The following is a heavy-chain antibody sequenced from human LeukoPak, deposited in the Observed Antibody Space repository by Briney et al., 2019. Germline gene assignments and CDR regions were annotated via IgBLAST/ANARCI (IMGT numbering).Heavy chain of an antibody. CDR2: ISSSSSYI. D-gene: IGHD5-12*01. J-gene: IGHJ4*02. CDR1: GFTFSSYS. Sequence: GGSLRLSCAASGFTFSSYSMNWVRQAPGKGLEWVSSISSSSSYIYYADSVKGRFTISRDNAENSLYLQMSSLRAEDTALYFCARDLRYAFDYWSQGTLVTVSS. CDR3: ARDLRYAFDY. V-gene: IGHV3-21*01.